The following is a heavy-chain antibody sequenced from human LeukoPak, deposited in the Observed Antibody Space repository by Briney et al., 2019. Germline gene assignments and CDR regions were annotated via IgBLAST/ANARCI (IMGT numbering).Heavy chain of an antibody. J-gene: IGHJ4*02. CDR2: ISGSGGNT. V-gene: IGHV3-23*01. Sequence: PGGSLRLSCAASGVDFNNYAMSWFRQAPGKGREWVSGISGSGGNTYYADSVKGRFTISRDNSKNTLYLQMNSLGAEDTAVDYCAMGYYFDYWGQGSLVTVSS. CDR3: AMGYYFDY. CDR1: GVDFNNYA.